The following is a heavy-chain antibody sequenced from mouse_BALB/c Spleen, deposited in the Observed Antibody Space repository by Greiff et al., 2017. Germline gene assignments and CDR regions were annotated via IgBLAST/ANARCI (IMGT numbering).Heavy chain of an antibody. Sequence: EVKLMESGGGLVKPGGSLKLSCAASGFTFSSYAMSWVRQTPEKRLEWVASISSGGSTYYPDSVKGRFTISRDNARNILYLQMSSLRSEDTAMYYCARLHYGYYFDYWGQGTTLTVSS. CDR3: ARLHYGYYFDY. V-gene: IGHV5-6-5*01. D-gene: IGHD1-2*01. CDR1: GFTFSSYA. J-gene: IGHJ2*01. CDR2: ISSGGST.